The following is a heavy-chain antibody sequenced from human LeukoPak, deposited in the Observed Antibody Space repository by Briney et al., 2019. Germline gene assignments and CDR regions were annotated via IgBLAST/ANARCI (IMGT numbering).Heavy chain of an antibody. CDR3: AHYYDSSGYPTHAFDI. CDR1: GFTFSSYA. CDR2: ISGSGGST. J-gene: IGHJ3*02. Sequence: GGSLRLSCAASGFTFSSYAMSWVRQAPGKGLEWVSAISGSGGSTYYADSVKGRFTISRDNSKNTLFLQMNSLRAEDTAVYYCAHYYDSSGYPTHAFDIWGQGTMVTVSS. D-gene: IGHD3-22*01. V-gene: IGHV3-23*01.